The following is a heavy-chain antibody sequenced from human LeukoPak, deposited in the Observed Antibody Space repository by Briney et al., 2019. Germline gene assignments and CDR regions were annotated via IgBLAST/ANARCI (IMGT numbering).Heavy chain of an antibody. V-gene: IGHV3-23*01. D-gene: IGHD6-19*01. CDR1: GFTFSIYA. Sequence: PGGSLSLFCAPTGFTFSIYATTWARQAPGEGLEWVSAIVGSTYYADSVQGRSTISRDNSENTLYLQMSSLRAEDTAVYYCAKQYSGGWYYFDYWGQGTLVTVSS. CDR3: AKQYSGGWYYFDY. J-gene: IGHJ4*02. CDR2: IVGST.